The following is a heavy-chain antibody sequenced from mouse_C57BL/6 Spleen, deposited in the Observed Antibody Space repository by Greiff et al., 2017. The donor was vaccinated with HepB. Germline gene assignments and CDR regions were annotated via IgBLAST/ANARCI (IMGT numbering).Heavy chain of an antibody. J-gene: IGHJ1*03. CDR3: TTRGYYGSSYLYFDV. Sequence: VQLKESGAELVRPGASVKLSCTASGFNIKDDYMHWVKQRPEQGLEWIGWIDPENGDTEYASKFQGKATITADTSSNTAYLQLSSLTSEDTAVYYCTTRGYYGSSYLYFDVWGTGTTVTVSS. V-gene: IGHV14-4*01. D-gene: IGHD1-1*01. CDR2: IDPENGDT. CDR1: GFNIKDDY.